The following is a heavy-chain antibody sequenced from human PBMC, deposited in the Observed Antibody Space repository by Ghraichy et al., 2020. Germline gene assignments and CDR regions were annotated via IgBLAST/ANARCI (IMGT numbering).Heavy chain of an antibody. Sequence: ASVKVSCKASGSSFTSYDINWVRQATGPGLEWMGWMDSNNVNRGYAEKFQGRVALSWDSSLTTAYMELSGLTSEDTAVYYCATGSAFSPPRYWGQGTLVTVS. D-gene: IGHD6-25*01. CDR3: ATGSAFSPPRY. CDR1: GSSFTSYD. V-gene: IGHV1-8*01. CDR2: MDSNNVNR. J-gene: IGHJ4*02.